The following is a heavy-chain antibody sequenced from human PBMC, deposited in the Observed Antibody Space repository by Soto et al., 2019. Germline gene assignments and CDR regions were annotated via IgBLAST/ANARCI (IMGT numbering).Heavy chain of an antibody. CDR1: GFTFSSYG. CDR2: ISYDGSNK. J-gene: IGHJ6*02. V-gene: IGHV3-30*18. CDR3: AKVVVAAARFGMDV. Sequence: QPGGALRLSCAASGFTFSSYGMHWVRQAPGKGLEWVAVISYDGSNKYYADSVKGRFTISRDNSKNTLYLQMNSLRAEATAVYYCAKVVVAAARFGMDVWGQGTTVTVSS. D-gene: IGHD6-13*01.